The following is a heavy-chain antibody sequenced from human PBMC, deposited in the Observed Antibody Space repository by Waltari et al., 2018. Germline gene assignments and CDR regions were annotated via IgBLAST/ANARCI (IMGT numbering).Heavy chain of an antibody. V-gene: IGHV1-69*01. CDR3: AREGCSSTSCPPNAFDI. Sequence: QVQLVQSGAEVKKPGSSVKVSCKASGGTFSSYAISWVRQAPGQGLEWMGGIIPIFGTANDAQKLQGRVTITADESTSTAYMELSSLRSEDTAVYYCAREGCSSTSCPPNAFDIWGQGTMVTVSS. J-gene: IGHJ3*02. CDR1: GGTFSSYA. D-gene: IGHD2-2*01. CDR2: IIPIFGTA.